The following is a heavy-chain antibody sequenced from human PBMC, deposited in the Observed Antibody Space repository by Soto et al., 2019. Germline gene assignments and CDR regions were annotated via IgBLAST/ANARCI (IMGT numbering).Heavy chain of an antibody. CDR2: IYYSGST. CDR1: GGSISSGDYY. D-gene: IGHD3-10*01. J-gene: IGHJ4*02. Sequence: QVQLQESGPGLVKPSQTLSLTCTVSGGSISSGDYYWSWIRQPPGKGLEWIGYIYYSGSTYYNPSLKSRVTISVDTSKNQFSLKLSSVTAADTAVYYCASANYYGSGSYPPADYWGQGTLVTVSS. V-gene: IGHV4-30-4*01. CDR3: ASANYYGSGSYPPADY.